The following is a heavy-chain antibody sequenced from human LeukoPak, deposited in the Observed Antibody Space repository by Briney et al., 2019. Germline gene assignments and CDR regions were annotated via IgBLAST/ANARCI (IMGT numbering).Heavy chain of an antibody. D-gene: IGHD2/OR15-2a*01. CDR1: GDSINSGSYY. J-gene: IGHJ5*02. CDR3: ARSTWPSNGRLSP. V-gene: IGHV4-61*02. CDR2: IYTRGST. Sequence: ASQTLSLTCTVSGDSINSGSYYWNWIRQPAGKGLEWIGRIYTRGSTDYNPSLKSRVTISVDTSKNQFSLKLSSVTAADTAIYYCARSTWPSNGRLSPWGQGTLATVSS.